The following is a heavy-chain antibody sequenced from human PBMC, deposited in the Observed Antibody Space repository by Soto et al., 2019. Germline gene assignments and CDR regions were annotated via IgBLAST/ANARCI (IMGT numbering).Heavy chain of an antibody. Sequence: GGSLRLSCAASGFTFSSYAMSWVRQAPGKGLEWVSAISGSGGSTYYADSVKGRFTISRDNSKNTLYLQMSSLRAEDTAVYYCAKGSKQLVLFHPNFDYWGQGTLVTVS. D-gene: IGHD6-6*01. J-gene: IGHJ4*02. CDR3: AKGSKQLVLFHPNFDY. CDR2: ISGSGGST. CDR1: GFTFSSYA. V-gene: IGHV3-23*01.